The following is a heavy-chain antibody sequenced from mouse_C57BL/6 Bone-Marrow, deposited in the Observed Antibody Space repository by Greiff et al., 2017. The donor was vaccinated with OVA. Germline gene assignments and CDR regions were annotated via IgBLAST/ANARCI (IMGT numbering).Heavy chain of an antibody. CDR2: IHPNSGST. D-gene: IGHD1-1*01. CDR3: ARGYYYYGSSSFDD. CDR1: GYTFTSYW. Sequence: QVQLQQPGAELVKPGASVKLSCKASGYTFTSYWMHWVKQRPGQGLEWIGMIHPNSGSTNYNEKFKSKATLTVDKSSSTAYMQLSSLTSEDSAVYYCARGYYYYGSSSFDDWGQGTTLTVSS. J-gene: IGHJ2*01. V-gene: IGHV1-64*01.